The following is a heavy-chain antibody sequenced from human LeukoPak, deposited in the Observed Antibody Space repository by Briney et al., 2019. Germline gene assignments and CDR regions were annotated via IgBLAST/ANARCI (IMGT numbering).Heavy chain of an antibody. CDR2: MWYDGSNK. D-gene: IGHD2-21*02. J-gene: IGHJ4*02. CDR1: GFTFSSYG. CDR3: ARASCGGDCYSFDY. V-gene: IGHV3-33*01. Sequence: PGRSLRLSCAASGFTFSSYGMHWVRQAPGKGMEWVAVMWYDGSNKFYAHSVKDRFTISRDNSKNTLYLQMNSLRAEDTAVYYCARASCGGDCYSFDYWGQGTLVTVSS.